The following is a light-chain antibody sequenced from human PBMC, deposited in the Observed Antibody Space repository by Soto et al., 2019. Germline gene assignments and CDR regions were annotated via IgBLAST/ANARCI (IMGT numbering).Light chain of an antibody. CDR3: QQDYNLPLA. V-gene: IGKV3D-7*01. CDR2: GAS. CDR1: QSVSSSS. Sequence: PGERVTLSCRASQSVSSSSLTWYQQKPGQAPRLLIYGASTRATGIPARFSGSGSGTDFTLTISSLQPEDFAVYYCQQDYNLPLAFGQGTKVEIK. J-gene: IGKJ1*01.